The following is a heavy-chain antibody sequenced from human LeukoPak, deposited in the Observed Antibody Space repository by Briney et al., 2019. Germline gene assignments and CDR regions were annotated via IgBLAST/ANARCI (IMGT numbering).Heavy chain of an antibody. CDR3: ARHPVAGSWTEYFQH. V-gene: IGHV4-39*07. CDR1: GGSISGSSYY. Sequence: PSETLSLTCTVSGGSISGSSYYWGWIRQPPGKGLEWIGSIYHSGSTNYNPSLKSRVTISVDKSKNQFSLKLSSVTAADTAVYYCARHPVAGSWTEYFQHWGQGTLVTVSS. D-gene: IGHD1-26*01. J-gene: IGHJ1*01. CDR2: IYHSGST.